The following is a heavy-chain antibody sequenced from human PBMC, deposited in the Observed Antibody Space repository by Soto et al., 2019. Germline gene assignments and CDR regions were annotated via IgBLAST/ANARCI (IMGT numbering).Heavy chain of an antibody. CDR3: ARDRASGFGESFDY. Sequence: LRLSCAASGFTFSSYWMSWVRQAPGKGLEWVANIKQDGSEKYYVDSVKGRFTISRDNAKNSLYLQMNSLRAEDTAVYYCARDRASGFGESFDYWGQGTLVTVSS. D-gene: IGHD3-10*01. V-gene: IGHV3-7*01. CDR1: GFTFSSYW. CDR2: IKQDGSEK. J-gene: IGHJ4*02.